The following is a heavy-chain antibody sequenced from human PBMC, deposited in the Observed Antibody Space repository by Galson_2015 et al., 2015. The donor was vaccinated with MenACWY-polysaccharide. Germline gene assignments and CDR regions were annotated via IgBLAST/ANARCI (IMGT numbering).Heavy chain of an antibody. Sequence: SETLSLTCTVSGGSVSSGSYYWSWIRQPPGKGLEWIGYIYSSGSTNYNPSLKSRVTISVDTSKNQFSLKLSSVTAADTAVYYCSRVSHAYNYGDSWGQGTLVTASS. D-gene: IGHD5-24*01. V-gene: IGHV4-61*01. CDR3: SRVSHAYNYGDS. J-gene: IGHJ4*02. CDR2: IYSSGST. CDR1: GGSVSSGSYY.